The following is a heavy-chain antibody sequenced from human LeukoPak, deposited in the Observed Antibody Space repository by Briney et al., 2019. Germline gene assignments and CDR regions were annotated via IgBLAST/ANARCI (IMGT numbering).Heavy chain of an antibody. D-gene: IGHD3-9*01. CDR2: MNPYSANT. Sequence: ASVKVSCKASGYTFTNYDIHWVRQATGQGLEWMGWMNPYSANTGYAQNFQGRITITTNTSISTAYMELSSLRSEDTAVYYCARVRYFDWLLDYYYYYYMDVWGKGTTVTISS. CDR3: ARVRYFDWLLDYYYYYYMDV. V-gene: IGHV1-8*03. J-gene: IGHJ6*03. CDR1: GYTFTNYD.